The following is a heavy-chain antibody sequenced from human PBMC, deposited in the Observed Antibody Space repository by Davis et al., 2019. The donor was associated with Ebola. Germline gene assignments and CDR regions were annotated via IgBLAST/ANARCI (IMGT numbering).Heavy chain of an antibody. CDR1: GFTFDYYA. J-gene: IGHJ4*02. Sequence: SLKISCAASGFTFDYYAMHWVRQVPGKGLEWVSGIRWESDIIGYADSVKGRFTISRDNSKNTLYLQMNSLGAEDTAVYLCASDYYGSGSHGHWGQGTLVTVSS. D-gene: IGHD3-10*01. CDR2: IRWESDII. CDR3: ASDYYGSGSHGH. V-gene: IGHV3-9*01.